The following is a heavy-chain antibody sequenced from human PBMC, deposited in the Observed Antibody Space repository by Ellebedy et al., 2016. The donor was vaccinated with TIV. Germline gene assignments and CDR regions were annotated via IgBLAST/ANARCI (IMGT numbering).Heavy chain of an antibody. CDR1: RFTFSSYD. D-gene: IGHD6-19*01. CDR3: ARGRNIAVAGTGFVYYYYYGMDV. Sequence: GESLKISXAASRFTFSSYDMHWVRQATGKGLEWVSAIGTAGDTYYPGSVKGRFTISRENAKNSLYLQMNSLRAGDTAVYYCARGRNIAVAGTGFVYYYYYGMDVWGQGTTVTVSS. J-gene: IGHJ6*02. CDR2: IGTAGDT. V-gene: IGHV3-13*01.